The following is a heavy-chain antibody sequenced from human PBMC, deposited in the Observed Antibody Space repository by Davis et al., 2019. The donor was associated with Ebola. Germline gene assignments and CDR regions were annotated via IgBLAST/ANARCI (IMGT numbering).Heavy chain of an antibody. CDR1: GFSFSSYW. Sequence: GESLKISCAASGFSFSSYWLSWVRQAPGKGLEWVANINQDGSDQQYVGSVKGRFTVSRDNAKNSLYLQLNSLRAEDTAMYYRSRLRRAEAENYWGQGTLVTVSS. CDR3: SRLRRAEAENY. D-gene: IGHD1-14*01. J-gene: IGHJ4*02. CDR2: INQDGSDQ. V-gene: IGHV3-7*03.